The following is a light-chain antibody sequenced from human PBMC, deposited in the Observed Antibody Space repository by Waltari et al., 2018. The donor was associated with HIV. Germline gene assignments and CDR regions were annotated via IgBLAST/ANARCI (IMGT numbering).Light chain of an antibody. CDR3: HVWENSIDEYV. CDR2: DDS. CDR1: TFVSKN. V-gene: IGLV3-21*02. J-gene: IGLJ1*01. Sequence: YVFTQPTWVSVAPGPPRNATRCPATFVSKNVHRYQQKAGKAPILVLYDDSDRPSGIPERFSGFNFGNTATLTISRVEAGDEADYYCHVWENSIDEYVFGTGTKVTV.